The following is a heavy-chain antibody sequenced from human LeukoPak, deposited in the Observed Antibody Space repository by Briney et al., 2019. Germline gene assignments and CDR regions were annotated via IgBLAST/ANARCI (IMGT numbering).Heavy chain of an antibody. J-gene: IGHJ4*02. Sequence: ASVKVSCKASGYTFSNYYIHWVRQAPGQGLEWMGIIGGSTNYAQKFQGRVTMTRDTSTSTVYMELSSLRSDDTAVYYCARGGDGNRRDFDYWGQGTLVTVSS. CDR2: IGGST. D-gene: IGHD5-24*01. CDR3: ARGGDGNRRDFDY. V-gene: IGHV1-46*01. CDR1: GYTFSNYY.